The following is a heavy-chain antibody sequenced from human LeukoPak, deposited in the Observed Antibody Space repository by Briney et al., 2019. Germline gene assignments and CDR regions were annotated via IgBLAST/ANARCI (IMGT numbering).Heavy chain of an antibody. Sequence: PGGSLRLSCAASGFTFSSCSMNWVRQAPGKGLEWVSSISSSSYIYYADSVKGRFTISRDNAKNSLYLQMNSLRAEDTAVYYCARFSRLRLELGVDYWGQGTLVTVSS. D-gene: IGHD5-12*01. CDR1: GFTFSSCS. CDR2: ISSSSYI. V-gene: IGHV3-21*01. J-gene: IGHJ4*02. CDR3: ARFSRLRLELGVDY.